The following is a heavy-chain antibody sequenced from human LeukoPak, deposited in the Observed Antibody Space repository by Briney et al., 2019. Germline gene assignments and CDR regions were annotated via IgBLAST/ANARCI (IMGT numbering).Heavy chain of an antibody. CDR2: TIPILGIA. Sequence: SVKVSCKAPGDTFGSYAISWVRQAHGQGLEWMGRTIPILGIAKYAQKFQGRLTITADTSTSTAYMQLANLRSDDPAVYYCASQFLLPFDYWGRGTLVTVSS. D-gene: IGHD3-22*01. J-gene: IGHJ4*02. CDR1: GDTFGSYA. CDR3: ASQFLLPFDY. V-gene: IGHV1-69*04.